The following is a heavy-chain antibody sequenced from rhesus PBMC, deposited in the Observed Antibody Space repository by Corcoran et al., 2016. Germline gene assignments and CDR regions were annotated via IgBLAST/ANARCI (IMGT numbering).Heavy chain of an antibody. CDR2: IGGRSGRT. D-gene: IGHD5-42*01. CDR1: GYSISSCSG. J-gene: IGHJ4*01. V-gene: IGHV4-127*01. CDR3: ARDISTRGYFDY. Sequence: QVQLQESGPGLLKPSETLSLTCAFSGYSISSCSGWSLIRQPRGRGLGWIGQIGGRSGRTNKNPPLKSLVNISRDTSKNQFTLKLSSVTAADTAVYYCARDISTRGYFDYWGQGVLVTVSS.